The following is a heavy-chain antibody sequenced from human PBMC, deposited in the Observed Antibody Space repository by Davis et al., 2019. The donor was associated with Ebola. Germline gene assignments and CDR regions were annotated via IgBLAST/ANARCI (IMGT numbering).Heavy chain of an antibody. CDR2: IYYSGST. J-gene: IGHJ4*01. V-gene: IGHV4-59*12. Sequence: SETLSLTCTVSGGSISSYYWSWIRQPPGKGLEWIGYIYYSGSTNYNPSLKSRVTISVDTSKNQFSLKLHSVTAADTAVYYCARGNWNYFEYWGQKTLVIVSS. CDR3: ARGNWNYFEY. CDR1: GGSISSYY. D-gene: IGHD1-1*01.